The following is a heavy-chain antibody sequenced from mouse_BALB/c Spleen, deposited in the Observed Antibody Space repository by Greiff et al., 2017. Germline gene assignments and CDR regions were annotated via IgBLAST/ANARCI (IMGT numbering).Heavy chain of an antibody. CDR3: ASFPYDYDVGFAY. CDR2: IDPANGNT. Sequence: EVQLQQSGAELVKPGASVKLSCTASGFNIKDTYMHWVKQRPEQGLEWIGRIDPANGNTKYDPKFQGKATITADTSSNTAYLQLSSLTSEDTAVYYCASFPYDYDVGFAYWGQGTLVTVSA. V-gene: IGHV14-3*02. D-gene: IGHD2-4*01. J-gene: IGHJ3*01. CDR1: GFNIKDTY.